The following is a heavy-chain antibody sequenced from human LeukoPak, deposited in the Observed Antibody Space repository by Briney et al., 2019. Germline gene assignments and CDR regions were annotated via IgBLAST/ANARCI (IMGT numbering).Heavy chain of an antibody. CDR1: GYTFTSYY. Sequence: ASVKVSCKASGYTFTSYYMHWVRQAPGQGLEWMGIINPSGGSTSYAQKFQGRVTMTRDTSTSTVYMELSSLRSEDTAVYYCATTGQVRGVIVEWGQGTLVTVSS. CDR3: ATTGQVRGVIVE. J-gene: IGHJ4*02. V-gene: IGHV1-46*01. D-gene: IGHD3-10*01. CDR2: INPSGGST.